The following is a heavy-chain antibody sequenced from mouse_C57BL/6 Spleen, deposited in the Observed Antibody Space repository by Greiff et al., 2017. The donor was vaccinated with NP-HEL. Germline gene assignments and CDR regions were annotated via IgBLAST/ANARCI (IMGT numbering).Heavy chain of an antibody. J-gene: IGHJ1*03. V-gene: IGHV1-82*01. D-gene: IGHD1-1*01. CDR2: IYPGDGDT. CDR3: ARYYGSSDWYFDV. Sequence: QVQLKESGPELVKPGASVKISCKASGYAFSSSWMNWVKQRPGKGLEWIGRIYPGDGDTNYNGKFKGKATLTADKSSSTAYMQLSSLTSEDSAVYFWARYYGSSDWYFDVWGTGTTVTVSS. CDR1: GYAFSSSW.